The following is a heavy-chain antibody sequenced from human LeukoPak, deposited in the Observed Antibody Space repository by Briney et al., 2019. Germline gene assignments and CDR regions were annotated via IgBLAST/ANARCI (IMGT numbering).Heavy chain of an antibody. Sequence: PGGSLRLSCAASGFTVSSSYMSWVRQAPGKGLEWVSVIYTGGSTYYADSVKGRFTISRDNSKNTLYLHMNSLRVEDTAVYYCARGWSGPLPDVWGQGTTVTVSS. V-gene: IGHV3-66*01. J-gene: IGHJ6*02. CDR3: ARGWSGPLPDV. CDR1: GFTVSSSY. CDR2: IYTGGST. D-gene: IGHD3-3*01.